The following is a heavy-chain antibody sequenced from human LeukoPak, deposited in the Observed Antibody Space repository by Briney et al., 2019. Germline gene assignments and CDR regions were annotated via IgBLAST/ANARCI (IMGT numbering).Heavy chain of an antibody. D-gene: IGHD3-3*01. V-gene: IGHV1-2*02. CDR2: INPNSGGT. CDR1: GYTFTGYY. CDR3: ARDRGNDFWSGYLYNYYYYGMDV. Sequence: ASVKVSCKASGYTFTGYYMHWVRQAPGQGLEWMGWINPNSGGTNYAQKFQGRVTMTRDTSISTAYMELRSLRSDDTAVYYCARDRGNDFWSGYLYNYYYYGMDVWGQGTTVTVSS. J-gene: IGHJ6*02.